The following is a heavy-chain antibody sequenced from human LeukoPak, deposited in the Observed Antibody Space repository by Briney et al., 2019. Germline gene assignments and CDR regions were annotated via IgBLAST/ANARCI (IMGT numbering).Heavy chain of an antibody. V-gene: IGHV1-24*01. Sequence: ASVKVSCKVSGYIFSELFIYWVRQAPGKGLEWLGTFDPENGEIVYAQNLQGRFTMTDDTSTETAYMELTTLRSEDTAVYYCATDGSGRYALDRWGQGTLVTVSS. J-gene: IGHJ5*02. CDR1: GYIFSELF. CDR2: FDPENGEI. CDR3: ATDGSGRYALDR. D-gene: IGHD3-10*01.